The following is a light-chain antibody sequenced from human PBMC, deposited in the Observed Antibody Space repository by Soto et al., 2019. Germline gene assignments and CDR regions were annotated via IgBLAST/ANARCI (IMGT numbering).Light chain of an antibody. CDR3: SSYTRSSTVV. CDR1: SSDVGGYNY. J-gene: IGLJ2*01. V-gene: IGLV2-14*01. Sequence: QSVLTQPASVSGSPGQSITISCTGTSSDVGGYNYVSWYQQHPGKAPKLMIYDVSNRPSGVSNRFSGSKSGNTASLTISGLQAEDEADYYCSSYTRSSTVVFGGGTQLTVL. CDR2: DVS.